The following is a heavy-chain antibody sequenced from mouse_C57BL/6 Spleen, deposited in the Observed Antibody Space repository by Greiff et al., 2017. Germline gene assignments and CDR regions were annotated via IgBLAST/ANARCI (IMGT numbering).Heavy chain of an antibody. CDR2: IYPGSGNT. D-gene: IGHD2-3*01. V-gene: IGHV1-76*01. Sequence: VQLQQSGAELVRPGASVKLSCKASGYTFTDYYINWVKQRPGQGLEWIARIYPGSGNTYYNEKFKGKATLTAEKSSSTAYMQLSSLTSEDSAVYFCARWGYDYFDYWGQGTTLTVSS. CDR3: ARWGYDYFDY. J-gene: IGHJ2*01. CDR1: GYTFTDYY.